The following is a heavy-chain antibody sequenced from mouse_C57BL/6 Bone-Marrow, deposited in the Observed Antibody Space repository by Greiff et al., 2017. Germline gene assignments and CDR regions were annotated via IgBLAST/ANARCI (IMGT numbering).Heavy chain of an antibody. Sequence: VQLQQSGAELVRPGASVKLSCTASGFNIKDDYMHWVKQRPEQGLEWIGGIDPENGGTEYASKFQGKATITADTSSNSSYLQLSSLTSEDTAVXSCSSTYYRSLAWFAYWGQGTLVTVSA. CDR1: GFNIKDDY. V-gene: IGHV14-4*01. CDR2: IDPENGGT. CDR3: SSTYYRSLAWFAY. D-gene: IGHD1-1*01. J-gene: IGHJ3*01.